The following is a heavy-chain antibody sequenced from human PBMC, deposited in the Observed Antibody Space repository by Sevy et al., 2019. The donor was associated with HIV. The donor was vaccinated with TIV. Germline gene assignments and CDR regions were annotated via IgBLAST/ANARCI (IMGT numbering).Heavy chain of an antibody. Sequence: GGSLRLSCTASGFTFSSFGIHWVRQAPGKGLEWVALMWYDGNNKYYADSVKGRFTISRDSSKNTLYLQMNNLRAEDKAGYYRGGGTFLFVAGAAGYLDYWCQGTLVTVSS. V-gene: IGHV3-33*01. CDR3: GGGTFLFVAGAAGYLDY. CDR2: MWYDGNNK. D-gene: IGHD2-21*01. J-gene: IGHJ4*02. CDR1: GFTFSSFG.